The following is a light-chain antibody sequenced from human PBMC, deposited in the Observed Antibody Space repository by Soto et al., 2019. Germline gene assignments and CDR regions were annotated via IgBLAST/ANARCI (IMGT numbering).Light chain of an antibody. V-gene: IGLV1-51*01. CDR1: TSNIGTYY. CDR3: GTWDSRLRAVV. CDR2: DNN. Sequence: QSVLTQPPSVSAAPGQTVTISCSGSTSNIGTYYVSWYQQVPGTAPKLLIYDNNKRPSGIPDRFSGSKSTTSATLDIAGLQAGDEADYYCGTWDSRLRAVVFGGGTKVTVL. J-gene: IGLJ1*01.